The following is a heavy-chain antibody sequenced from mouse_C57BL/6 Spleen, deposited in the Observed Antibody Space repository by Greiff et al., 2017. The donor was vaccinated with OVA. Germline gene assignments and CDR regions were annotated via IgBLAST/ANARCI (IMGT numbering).Heavy chain of an antibody. CDR3: TRRDYVEMDY. Sequence: VQLQQSGAELAKPGASVKLSCKASGYTFTSYWMHWVKQRPGQGLEWIGYINPSSGYTKYNQKFKDKDTLTADKTSSTTYRQLSSQTYEDSAVYYCTRRDYVEMDYWGQGTTVTVSS. J-gene: IGHJ4*01. V-gene: IGHV1-7*01. D-gene: IGHD1-1*02. CDR1: GYTFTSYW. CDR2: INPSSGYT.